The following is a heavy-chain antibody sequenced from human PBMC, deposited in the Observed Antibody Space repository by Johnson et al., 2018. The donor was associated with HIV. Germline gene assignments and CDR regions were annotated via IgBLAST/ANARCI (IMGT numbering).Heavy chain of an antibody. J-gene: IGHJ3*02. CDR3: AKYQPHRIVGATEKLSFDI. Sequence: VQLVESGGGVVQPGGFLRLSCAASGFTFSSYGMHWVRQAPGKGLEWVAFIRYDGSNKYYADSVKGRFTISRDNSKNTLYLQMNSLRAVDTAVYYCAKYQPHRIVGATEKLSFDIWGQGTMVTVSS. CDR2: IRYDGSNK. D-gene: IGHD1-26*01. CDR1: GFTFSSYG. V-gene: IGHV3-30*02.